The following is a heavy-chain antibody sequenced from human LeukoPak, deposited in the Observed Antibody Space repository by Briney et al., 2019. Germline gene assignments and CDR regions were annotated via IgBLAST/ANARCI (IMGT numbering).Heavy chain of an antibody. J-gene: IGHJ4*02. V-gene: IGHV3-30*02. CDR2: IRYDGSNK. Sequence: GGSLRLSCAASGFSSYGMHWVRQAPGKGLEWVAFIRYDGSNKFYADSVKGRFTISRDNSKNTLYLQMNSLRAEDTAAYYCAKSDYDSSGYYYFEYRGQGTLVTVSS. CDR1: GFSSYG. D-gene: IGHD3-22*01. CDR3: AKSDYDSSGYYYFEY.